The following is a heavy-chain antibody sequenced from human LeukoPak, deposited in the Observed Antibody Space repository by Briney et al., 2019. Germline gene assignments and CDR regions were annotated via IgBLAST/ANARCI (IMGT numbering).Heavy chain of an antibody. J-gene: IGHJ3*02. CDR3: ARYRGDSSGYSRVDAFDI. V-gene: IGHV3-9*01. CDR2: ISYSSGSI. D-gene: IGHD3-22*01. CDR1: GFTFDDYA. Sequence: GGSLRLSCAASGFTFDDYAMHWVRQAPGKGLEWVSGISYSSGSIGCVDSVKGRFTISRDNAKNSLYLQMNSLRAEDTAVYYCARYRGDSSGYSRVDAFDIWGQGTMVTVSS.